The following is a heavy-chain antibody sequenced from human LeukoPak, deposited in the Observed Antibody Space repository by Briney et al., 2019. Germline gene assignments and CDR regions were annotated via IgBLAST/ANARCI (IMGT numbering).Heavy chain of an antibody. CDR2: ISSSGSTI. Sequence: HPGGSLRLSCAASGLTFSSYEMNWVRQAPGKGLERVSYISSSGSTIYYADSVKGRFTISRDNAKNSLYLQMNSLRAEDTAVYYCAELGITMIGGVWGKGTTVTISS. CDR3: AELGITMIGGV. D-gene: IGHD3-10*02. V-gene: IGHV3-48*03. CDR1: GLTFSSYE. J-gene: IGHJ6*04.